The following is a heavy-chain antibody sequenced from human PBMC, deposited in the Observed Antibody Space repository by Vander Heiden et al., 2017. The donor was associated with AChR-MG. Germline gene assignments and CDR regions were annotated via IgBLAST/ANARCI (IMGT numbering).Heavy chain of an antibody. D-gene: IGHD6-19*01. CDR3: AGSSGWYDRAFDI. V-gene: IGHV3-21*01. CDR1: GFPFSSYS. Sequence: EVQLVESGGGLVKPGGSLSLSCPASGFPFSSYSMNWVRQAPGKGLEWVSSISSSSSYIYYADSVKGRFTISRDNAKNSLYLQMNSLRAEDTAVYYCAGSSGWYDRAFDIWGQGTMVTVSS. CDR2: ISSSSSYI. J-gene: IGHJ3*02.